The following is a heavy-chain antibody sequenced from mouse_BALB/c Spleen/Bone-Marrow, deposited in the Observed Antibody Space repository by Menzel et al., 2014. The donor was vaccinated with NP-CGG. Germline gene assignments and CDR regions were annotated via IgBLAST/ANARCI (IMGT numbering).Heavy chain of an antibody. Sequence: VQGVESGAELVRPGSSVKISCKSSGYVFSTYWINWVKQRPGQGLEWIGQIYPGDGDTDFNGKFKDKATLPADESSNTAYMQLSSLTSEDSAVYFCARGGISVDYWGQGTTLTVSS. CDR2: IYPGDGDT. CDR1: GYVFSTYW. J-gene: IGHJ2*01. CDR3: ARGGISVDY. V-gene: IGHV1-80*01.